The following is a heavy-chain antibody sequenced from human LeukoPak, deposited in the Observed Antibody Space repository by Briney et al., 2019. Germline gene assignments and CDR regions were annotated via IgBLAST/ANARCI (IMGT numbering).Heavy chain of an antibody. CDR3: ARANIHFWSGYYASYYFDY. J-gene: IGHJ4*02. V-gene: IGHV4-59*08. D-gene: IGHD3-3*02. CDR2: IYYSGST. CDR1: GGSISSYY. Sequence: SETLSLTCTVSGGSISSYYWSWIRQPPGKGLEWIGYIYYSGSTYYNPSLKSRVTISVDTSKNQFSLKLSSVTAADTAVYYCARANIHFWSGYYASYYFDYWGQGTLVTVSS.